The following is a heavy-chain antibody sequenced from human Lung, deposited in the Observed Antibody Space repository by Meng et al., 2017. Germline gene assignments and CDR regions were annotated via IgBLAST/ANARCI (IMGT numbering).Heavy chain of an antibody. CDR1: GSSLSTSGVA. CDR2: IYWDDEK. CDR3: AHSWGSGYYFGPLDY. D-gene: IGHD3-22*01. Sequence: QITLKESGPALVKPTQTLTLTCTLSGSSLSTSGVAVGWIRQPPGKALEWLARIYWDDEKRYSPSLKSRLTITKDTSKNHVVLTMTNMDPVDTATYYCAHSWGSGYYFGPLDYWGQGTLVTVSS. J-gene: IGHJ4*02. V-gene: IGHV2-5*02.